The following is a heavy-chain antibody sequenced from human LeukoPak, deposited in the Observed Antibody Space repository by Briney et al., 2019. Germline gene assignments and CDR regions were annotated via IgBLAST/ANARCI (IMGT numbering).Heavy chain of an antibody. V-gene: IGHV3-48*01. Sequence: PGGSLRLSCAASGFTFSRYSMNWVRQAPGKGLEWVSDISSSSKTIYYADSVKGRFTISRDNAKNSLYLQMNSLRAEDTAVYYCARGRPPIYDYVWGSYRYESVSDYWGQGTLVTVSS. J-gene: IGHJ4*02. CDR3: ARGRPPIYDYVWGSYRYESVSDY. CDR1: GFTFSRYS. CDR2: ISSSSKTI. D-gene: IGHD3-16*02.